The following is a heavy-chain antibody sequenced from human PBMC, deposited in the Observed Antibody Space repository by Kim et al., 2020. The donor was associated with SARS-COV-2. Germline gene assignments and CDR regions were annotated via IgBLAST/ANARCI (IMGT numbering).Heavy chain of an antibody. Sequence: SETLSLTCTVSGGSISSSSYYWGWIRQPPGKGLEWIGSIYYSGSTYYNPSLKSRVTISVDTSKNQFSLKLSSVTAADTAVYYCARLEYCSGGSCPPQRWWRFDYWGQGTLVTVSS. CDR1: GGSISSSSYY. CDR2: IYYSGST. J-gene: IGHJ4*02. CDR3: ARLEYCSGGSCPPQRWWRFDY. D-gene: IGHD2-15*01. V-gene: IGHV4-39*01.